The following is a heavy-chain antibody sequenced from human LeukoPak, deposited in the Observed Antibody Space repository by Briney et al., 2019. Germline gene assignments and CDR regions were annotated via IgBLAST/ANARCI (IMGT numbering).Heavy chain of an antibody. CDR1: GGSISSYY. V-gene: IGHV4-59*12. J-gene: IGHJ4*02. Sequence: SETLSLTCTVSGGSISSYYWSWIRQPPGKGLEWIGYINHSGSTDYNPSLKSRVTISVDKSKNQFSLKLSSVTAADTAVYYCASWSYYVSRYWGQGTLVTVSS. D-gene: IGHD3-10*02. CDR2: INHSGST. CDR3: ASWSYYVSRY.